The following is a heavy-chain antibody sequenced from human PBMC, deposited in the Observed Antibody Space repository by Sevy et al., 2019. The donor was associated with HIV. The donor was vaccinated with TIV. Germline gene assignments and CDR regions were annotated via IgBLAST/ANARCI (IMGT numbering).Heavy chain of an antibody. Sequence: ASVKVSCKASGGTFSSYAISWVRQAPGQGLEWMGGIIPIFGTANYAQKFQGRVTITADKSTSTAYMELSSLGSEDTAVYYCAREGFWSSYRPLAGPWGQGTLVTVSS. J-gene: IGHJ5*02. CDR2: IIPIFGTA. D-gene: IGHD5-18*01. CDR3: AREGFWSSYRPLAGP. CDR1: GGTFSSYA. V-gene: IGHV1-69*06.